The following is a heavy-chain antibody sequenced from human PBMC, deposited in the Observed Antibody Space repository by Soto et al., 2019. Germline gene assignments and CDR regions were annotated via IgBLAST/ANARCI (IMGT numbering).Heavy chain of an antibody. V-gene: IGHV4-34*01. J-gene: IGHJ6*02. CDR3: AGPYGDYRRDYYYGMDV. D-gene: IGHD4-17*01. CDR1: GGSFSGYY. Sequence: SETLSLTCAVYGGSFSGYYWSWIRQPPGKGLEWIGEINHSGSTNYNPSLKSRVTISVDTSKNQFSLKLSSVTAADTAVYYCAGPYGDYRRDYYYGMDVWGQGTTVTVSS. CDR2: INHSGST.